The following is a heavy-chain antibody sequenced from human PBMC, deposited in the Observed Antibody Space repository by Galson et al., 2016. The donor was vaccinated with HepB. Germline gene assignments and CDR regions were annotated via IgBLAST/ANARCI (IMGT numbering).Heavy chain of an antibody. J-gene: IGHJ6*02. D-gene: IGHD6-19*01. V-gene: IGHV3-7*03. CDR2: INQDGSEK. CDR1: GFSFITYS. Sequence: SLRLSCAASGFSFITYSLNWVRQSPGKGLEWVANINQDGSEKNYVDSVKGRFTISRDNAKNSLYVQMNNLRAEDTAVYYCARDFSGRWFSPNFHYYGMDVWGQGTTVTVSS. CDR3: ARDFSGRWFSPNFHYYGMDV.